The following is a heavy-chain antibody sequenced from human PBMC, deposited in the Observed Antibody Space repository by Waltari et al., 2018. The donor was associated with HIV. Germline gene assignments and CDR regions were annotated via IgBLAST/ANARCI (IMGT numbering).Heavy chain of an antibody. CDR1: GYTFTSYG. CDR2: ISAYNGNT. J-gene: IGHJ3*02. Sequence: QVQLVQSGAEVKKPGASVKVSCKASGYTFTSYGISWVRQAPGQGLEWMGWISAYNGNTNYAQKLQGRVTMTTDTSTSTAYMELRSLRSDDTAVYYCARDPVMITFGGVIVPLAFDIWGQGTMVTVSS. D-gene: IGHD3-16*02. V-gene: IGHV1-18*01. CDR3: ARDPVMITFGGVIVPLAFDI.